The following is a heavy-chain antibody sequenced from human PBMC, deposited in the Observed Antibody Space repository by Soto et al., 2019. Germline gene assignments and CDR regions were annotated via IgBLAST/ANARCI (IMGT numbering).Heavy chain of an antibody. CDR3: ATVRGYSSGPNPRDAFDI. CDR2: INAGNGNT. D-gene: IGHD5-18*01. V-gene: IGHV1-3*01. CDR1: GYTFTSYA. Sequence: ASVKVSCKASGYTFTSYAIHWVRQAPGQRLEWMGWINAGNGNTKYSQKFQGRVTITRDTSASTAYMELSSLRSEDTAVYYCATVRGYSSGPNPRDAFDIWGQGTMVTVSS. J-gene: IGHJ3*02.